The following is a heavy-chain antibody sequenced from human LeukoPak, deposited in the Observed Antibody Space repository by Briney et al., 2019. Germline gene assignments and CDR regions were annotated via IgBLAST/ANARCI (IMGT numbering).Heavy chain of an antibody. Sequence: SETLSLTCTVSGGSTSSYYWSWIRQPPGKGLEWIGYIYYSGSTNYNPSLKSRVTISVDTSKNQFSLKLSSVTAAETAVYYCAREGRYRYGYNEYHSYMDIWGKGTTVTVSS. D-gene: IGHD5-24*01. CDR1: GGSTSSYY. CDR3: AREGRYRYGYNEYHSYMDI. V-gene: IGHV4-59*01. CDR2: IYYSGST. J-gene: IGHJ6*03.